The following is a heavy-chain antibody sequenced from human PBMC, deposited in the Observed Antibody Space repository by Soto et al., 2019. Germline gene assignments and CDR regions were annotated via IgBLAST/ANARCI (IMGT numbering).Heavy chain of an antibody. CDR3: ARVVLYSSSWYSRWFDP. D-gene: IGHD6-13*01. CDR2: INHSGST. Sequence: PSETLSLTCAVYGGSFSGYYWSWIRQPPGKGLEWIGEINHSGSTNYNPSLKSRVTISVDTSKNQFSLKLSSVTAADTAVYYCARVVLYSSSWYSRWFDPWGQGTLVTV. V-gene: IGHV4-34*01. CDR1: GGSFSGYY. J-gene: IGHJ5*02.